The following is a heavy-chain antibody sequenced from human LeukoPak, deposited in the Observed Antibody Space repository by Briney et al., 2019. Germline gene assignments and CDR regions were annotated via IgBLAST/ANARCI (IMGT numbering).Heavy chain of an antibody. CDR1: GFTFSTYT. D-gene: IGHD2-15*01. J-gene: IGHJ4*02. V-gene: IGHV3-21*01. CDR3: ARDKCSGGSCYSDY. CDR2: ISSSSTYI. Sequence: GGSLRLSCAASGFTFSTYTINWVRLAPGKGLEWVSSISSSSTYIYYADSVKGRFTISRDNAKNSLYLQTNSLRAEDTALYYCARDKCSGGSCYSDYWGQGTLVTVSS.